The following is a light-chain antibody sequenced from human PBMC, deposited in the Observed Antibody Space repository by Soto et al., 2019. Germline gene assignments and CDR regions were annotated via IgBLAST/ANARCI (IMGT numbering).Light chain of an antibody. CDR2: KAS. Sequence: DIQMTQSPSTLSASVGDRVTITCRASQSISSRLAWYQQKPGKAPNLLISKASSLESGVPSRFSGSGSGTEFTLTISSLQSDDFAAYYCQQYYSYSFTFGQGTKLEIK. J-gene: IGKJ2*01. CDR1: QSISSR. CDR3: QQYYSYSFT. V-gene: IGKV1-5*03.